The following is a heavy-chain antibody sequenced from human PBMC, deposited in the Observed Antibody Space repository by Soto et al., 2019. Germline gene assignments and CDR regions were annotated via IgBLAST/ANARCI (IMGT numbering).Heavy chain of an antibody. CDR2: ISAYNGNT. Sequence: ASVKVSCKASGYTFTSYGISWVRQAPGQGLEWMGWISAYNGNTNYAQKLQGRVTMTTDTSTSTAYMELRSLRSDDTAGYYCARERSGELSGGAFDYWGQGTLVTASS. J-gene: IGHJ4*02. CDR3: ARERSGELSGGAFDY. D-gene: IGHD1-26*01. CDR1: GYTFTSYG. V-gene: IGHV1-18*01.